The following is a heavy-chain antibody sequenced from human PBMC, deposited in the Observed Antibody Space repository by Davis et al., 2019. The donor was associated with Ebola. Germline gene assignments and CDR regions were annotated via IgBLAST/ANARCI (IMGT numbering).Heavy chain of an antibody. CDR3: ARERIFGVVKVLHYGMDV. Sequence: SETLSLTCMVSGGSISDINYYWSWIRQPPGKGLEWIGEINHSGSTNYNPSLKSRVTISVDTSKNQFSLKLSSVTAADTAVYYCARERIFGVVKVLHYGMDVWGQGTTVTVSS. CDR2: INHSGST. V-gene: IGHV4-34*01. J-gene: IGHJ6*02. D-gene: IGHD3-3*01. CDR1: GGSISDINYY.